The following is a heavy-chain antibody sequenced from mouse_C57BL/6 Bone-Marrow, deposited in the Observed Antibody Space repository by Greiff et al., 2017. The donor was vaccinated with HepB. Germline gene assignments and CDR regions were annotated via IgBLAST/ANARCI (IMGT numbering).Heavy chain of an antibody. D-gene: IGHD3-3*01. CDR1: GFTFSDYG. V-gene: IGHV5-17*01. CDR2: ISSGSSTI. CDR3: ARGTVDY. Sequence: DVMLVESGGGLVKPGGSLKLSCAASGFTFSDYGMHWVRQAPEKGLEWVAYISSGSSTIYYADTVKGRFTISRDNAKNTLFLQMTSLRPEDTAMYYCARGTVDYWGQGTTLTVSS. J-gene: IGHJ2*01.